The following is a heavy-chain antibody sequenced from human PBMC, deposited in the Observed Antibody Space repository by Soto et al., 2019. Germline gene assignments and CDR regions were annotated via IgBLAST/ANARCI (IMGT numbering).Heavy chain of an antibody. J-gene: IGHJ6*02. D-gene: IGHD1-1*01. Sequence: SVTQCHRCTVADAATINNSDCCVWKLQPPGTGVELVGNMFSTGSSTYNPSLKGRITFSVDTSKNHFSLRLFSMTAADTAVYFCARGPTLSNWNSRANDGVAVWGQGITVTVSS. CDR2: MFSTGSS. V-gene: IGHV4-39*02. CDR1: DAATINNSDC. CDR3: ARGPTLSNWNSRANDGVAV.